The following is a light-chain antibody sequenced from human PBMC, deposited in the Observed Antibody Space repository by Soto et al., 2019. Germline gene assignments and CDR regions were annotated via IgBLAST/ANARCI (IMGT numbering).Light chain of an antibody. Sequence: DIVMTQSPDFLAVSLGERATINCKSSQSVLYSSNNKNYLAWYQQKSGQPPKLLIYWASTREFGVPDRFSGSGSGTDFTLTINSLQAEDAAVYYCQQYYSVPWTFGQGTKVEI. CDR2: WAS. V-gene: IGKV4-1*01. CDR1: QSVLYSSNNKNY. CDR3: QQYYSVPWT. J-gene: IGKJ1*01.